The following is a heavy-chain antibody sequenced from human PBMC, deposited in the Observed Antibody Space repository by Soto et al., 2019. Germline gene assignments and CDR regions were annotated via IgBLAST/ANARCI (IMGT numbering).Heavy chain of an antibody. CDR1: GFTFVSYG. V-gene: IGHV3-30*18. D-gene: IGHD2-2*01. CDR3: VKSVIPGSNRGYYFDY. J-gene: IGHJ4*02. Sequence: QVQIVESGGGVVQPGRSLRLSCVISGFTFVSYGMHWVRQAPGKGLEWLAVISYDGSHQSYADSLKGRFTISRDNSKNTVSLQIDSLRAEDTAMYYCVKSVIPGSNRGYYFDYWGQGTLVSVSS. CDR2: ISYDGSHQ.